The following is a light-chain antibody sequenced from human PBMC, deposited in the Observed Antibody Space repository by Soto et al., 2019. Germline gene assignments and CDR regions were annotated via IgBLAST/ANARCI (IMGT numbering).Light chain of an antibody. V-gene: IGLV3-21*02. CDR1: NMGSKS. Sequence: SYELTQPPSVSVAPGQTARITWGGNNMGSKSVHWYQQKPGQAPVLVVYDDSDRPSGIPERFSGSNSGNTATLTISRVEAGDEADYYCQVWDSSSDLLVVFGGGTQLTVL. CDR3: QVWDSSSDLLVV. J-gene: IGLJ2*01. CDR2: DDS.